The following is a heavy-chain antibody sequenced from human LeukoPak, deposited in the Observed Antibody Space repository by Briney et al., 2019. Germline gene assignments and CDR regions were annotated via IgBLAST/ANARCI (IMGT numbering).Heavy chain of an antibody. J-gene: IGHJ4*02. D-gene: IGHD3-22*01. CDR3: ARDGKDGYYDSSGYSEGFDY. CDR1: GGSISSSNW. V-gene: IGHV4-4*02. Sequence: PSGTLSLTCALSGGSISSSNWWSWVRQPPGNGLEWIGEIYHSGSTNYNPSLKSRVTISVDKSKNQFSLKLSSVTAAETAVYYCARDGKDGYYDSSGYSEGFDYWGQGTLVTVSS. CDR2: IYHSGST.